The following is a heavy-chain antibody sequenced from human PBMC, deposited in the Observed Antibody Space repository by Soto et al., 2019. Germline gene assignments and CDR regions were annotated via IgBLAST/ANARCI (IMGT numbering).Heavy chain of an antibody. CDR2: ILHDGSNN. Sequence: QVQLVESGGGVVQPGGSLRLSCVASGFTFSHYAMHWVRQAPGKGLEWVALILHDGSNNYYGDSVKGRFSISRDNSKNTLFLEMNTVGSEDTVVYYCARDRDSSGYYLDFWGQGSLVTVSS. J-gene: IGHJ4*02. D-gene: IGHD3-22*01. V-gene: IGHV3-30-3*01. CDR1: GFTFSHYA. CDR3: ARDRDSSGYYLDF.